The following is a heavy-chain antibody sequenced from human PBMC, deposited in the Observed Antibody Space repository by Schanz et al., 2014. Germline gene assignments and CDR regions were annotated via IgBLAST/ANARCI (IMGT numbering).Heavy chain of an antibody. J-gene: IGHJ4*02. CDR1: GFTFNDYW. D-gene: IGHD3-16*01. CDR3: AGGHRGGDIEY. CDR2: INSDGRST. Sequence: EVQLVESGGGLVQPGGSLRLSCAASGFTFNDYWMHWVRQAPGKGLVWVSRINSDGRSTNYADSVKGRFSISRDNARNTLHLQMDSLRDEDTAVYYCAGGHRGGDIEYWGQGTLVIVSS. V-gene: IGHV3-74*01.